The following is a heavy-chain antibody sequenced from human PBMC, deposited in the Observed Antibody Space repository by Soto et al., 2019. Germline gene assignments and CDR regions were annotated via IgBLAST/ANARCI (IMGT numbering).Heavy chain of an antibody. Sequence: EVQLLESGGGLVQPGGSLRLSCAASGFRLSDSAVSWVRQAPGKGLEWVSSLTVTGDSAFYSDSVKGRFTISRDISKSTLYLHMNSLRAEDTAVYYCAKNGCSYPACYPYYYYVDVCGRGTTVTVSS. CDR2: LTVTGDSA. D-gene: IGHD2-15*01. CDR3: AKNGCSYPACYPYYYYVDV. J-gene: IGHJ6*03. V-gene: IGHV3-23*01. CDR1: GFRLSDSA.